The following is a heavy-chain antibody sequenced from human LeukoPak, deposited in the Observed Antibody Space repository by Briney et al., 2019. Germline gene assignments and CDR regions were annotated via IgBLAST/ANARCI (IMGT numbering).Heavy chain of an antibody. J-gene: IGHJ4*02. CDR2: ISGSGGST. V-gene: IGHV3-23*01. D-gene: IGHD3-10*01. Sequence: TGGSLRLPCAASGFTFSSYAMSWVRQAPGKGLEWVSAISGSGGSTYYADSVKGRFTISRDNSKNTLYLQMNSLRAEDTAVYYCAKDEGRGITMVRGASDYWGQGTLVTVSS. CDR3: AKDEGRGITMVRGASDY. CDR1: GFTFSSYA.